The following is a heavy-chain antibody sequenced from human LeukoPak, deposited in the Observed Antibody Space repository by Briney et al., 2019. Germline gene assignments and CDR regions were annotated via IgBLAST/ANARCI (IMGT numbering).Heavy chain of an antibody. CDR1: GYTFSSYD. V-gene: IGHV1-18*01. CDR2: ISHYDVKT. CDR3: ARGENGQVDY. Sequence: ASVKVSCKDSGYTFSSYDIGGVRQAPGQGREWMGWISHYDVKTNYAQKFQGILTMTTDTSTSTDYMELRSLRSDDTAVYYCARGENGQVDYWVQGTLVTVSS. J-gene: IGHJ4*02.